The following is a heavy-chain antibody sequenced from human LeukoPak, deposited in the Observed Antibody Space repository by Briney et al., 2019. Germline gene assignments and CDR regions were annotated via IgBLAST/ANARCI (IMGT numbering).Heavy chain of an antibody. V-gene: IGHV4-39*07. J-gene: IGHJ6*03. Sequence: SETLSLTCTVSGGSISSSSYYWGWIRQPPGKGLEWIGSIYYSGSTYYNPSLKSRVTISVDTSKNQFSLKLSSVTAADTAVYYCARDVLGPEGYYYYMDVWGKGSTVTVSS. CDR1: GGSISSSSYY. D-gene: IGHD3-22*01. CDR2: IYYSGST. CDR3: ARDVLGPEGYYYYMDV.